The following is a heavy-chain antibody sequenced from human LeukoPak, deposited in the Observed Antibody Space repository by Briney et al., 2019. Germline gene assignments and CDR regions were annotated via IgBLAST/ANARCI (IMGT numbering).Heavy chain of an antibody. CDR1: GGSVSSKTYY. D-gene: IGHD6-13*01. CDR3: ARHYNSWYLRALDM. J-gene: IGHJ3*02. V-gene: IGHV4-39*01. Sequence: SETLSLTCSVSGGSVSSKTYYWGWIRQSPGKGREWIGSIYYNENTYYNPSLKRRITMAVDTSKNQFSLNLSSVTAADTALYFCARHYNSWYLRALDMWGQGTMVTVSS. CDR2: IYYNENT.